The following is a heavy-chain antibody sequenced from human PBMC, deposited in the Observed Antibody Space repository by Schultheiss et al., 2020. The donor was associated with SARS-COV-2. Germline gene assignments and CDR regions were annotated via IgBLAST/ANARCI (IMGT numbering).Heavy chain of an antibody. CDR3: ARVQTTVVTRGAFDI. CDR2: IWYDGSNK. J-gene: IGHJ3*02. Sequence: GGSLRLSCAASGFTFSSYAMHWVRQAPGKGLEWVAVIWYDGSNKYYADSVKGRFTISRDNSKNTLYLQMNSLRVEDTAVYYCARVQTTVVTRGAFDIWGQGTMVTVSS. D-gene: IGHD4-23*01. CDR1: GFTFSSYA. V-gene: IGHV3-33*08.